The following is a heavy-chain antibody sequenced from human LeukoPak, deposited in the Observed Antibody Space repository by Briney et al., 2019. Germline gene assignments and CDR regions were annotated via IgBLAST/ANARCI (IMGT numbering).Heavy chain of an antibody. V-gene: IGHV3-33*06. D-gene: IGHD3-10*01. CDR3: TKNSRVNYYFDY. CDR2: IWYDGSNK. Sequence: SGGSLRLSCAASGFTLSSYGMHWVRQAPGKGLEWVAVIWYDGSNKYYADSVKGRFTISRDNSKNTLYLQMNSLRAEDTAVYYCTKNSRVNYYFDYWGQGTLVTVPS. CDR1: GFTLSSYG. J-gene: IGHJ4*02.